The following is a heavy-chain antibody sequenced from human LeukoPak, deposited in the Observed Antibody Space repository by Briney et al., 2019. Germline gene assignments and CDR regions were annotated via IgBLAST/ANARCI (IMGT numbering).Heavy chain of an antibody. J-gene: IGHJ4*02. CDR1: GGSISSYY. D-gene: IGHD6-13*01. CDR3: ARQYRQQLVQEYYFDY. Sequence: SETLSLTYTVSGGSISSYYWSWIRQPPGKGLEWIGYIYTSGSTNYNPSLKSRVTISVDTSKNQFSLKLSSVTAADTAVYYCARQYRQQLVQEYYFDYWGQGTLVTVSS. V-gene: IGHV4-4*09. CDR2: IYTSGST.